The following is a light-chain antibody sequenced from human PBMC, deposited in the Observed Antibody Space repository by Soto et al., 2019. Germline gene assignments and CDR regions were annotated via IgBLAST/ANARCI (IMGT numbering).Light chain of an antibody. J-gene: IGLJ1*01. CDR1: SSDVGAYNY. CDR3: NSYTTNSNRV. Sequence: SALTQPASVSGSPGQSITISCTGTSSDVGAYNYVSWYQHHPGKAPKLMIYEVTNRPSGVSNRFSGSKSGNTASLTISGLQAEDEADYYFNSYTTNSNRVFGTGTKVTVL. CDR2: EVT. V-gene: IGLV2-14*01.